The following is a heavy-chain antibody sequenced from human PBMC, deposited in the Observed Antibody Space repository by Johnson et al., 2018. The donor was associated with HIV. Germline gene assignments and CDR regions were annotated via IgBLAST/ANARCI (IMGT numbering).Heavy chain of an antibody. Sequence: HVQLVESGGGLVQPGGSLRLSCAASGFTFSDYYMSWIRQAPGKGLEWVAVISHNGFNEYFADSVKGRFTISRDNSKNTLFLQMNSLRPEDTAVYYCASATYDSSGYDAFDIWGQGTMVTVSS. J-gene: IGHJ3*02. CDR3: ASATYDSSGYDAFDI. V-gene: IGHV3-30-3*01. CDR2: ISHNGFNE. CDR1: GFTFSDYY. D-gene: IGHD3-22*01.